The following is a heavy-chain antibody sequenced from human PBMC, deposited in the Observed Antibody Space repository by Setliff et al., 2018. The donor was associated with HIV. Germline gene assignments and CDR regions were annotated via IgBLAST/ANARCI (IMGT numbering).Heavy chain of an antibody. J-gene: IGHJ3*02. CDR2: IYTSGKT. V-gene: IGHV4-61*02. Sequence: PSETLSLTCTVSGGSISSGSYYWTRIRQSAGKGLEWIGRIYTSGKTSYNPSLKSRVTISADTSKSQFSLKLTSVTAADTAIYYCARDVTVVWGVSFFYVFDIWGQGTMVTVSS. D-gene: IGHD3-10*01. CDR1: GGSISSGSYY. CDR3: ARDVTVVWGVSFFYVFDI.